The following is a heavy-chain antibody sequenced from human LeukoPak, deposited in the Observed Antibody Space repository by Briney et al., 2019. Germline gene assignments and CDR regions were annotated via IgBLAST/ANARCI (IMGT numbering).Heavy chain of an antibody. CDR2: IYHSGST. D-gene: IGHD6-13*01. V-gene: IGHV4-59*01. CDR1: GGSISSYY. J-gene: IGHJ6*03. Sequence: SETLSLTCTVSGGSISSYYWSWIRQPPGKGLEWIGYIYHSGSTNYNPSLKSRVTISVDTSKNQFSLKLSSVTAADTAVYYCARDRGGSSWYDYYYYYMDVWGKGTTVTVSS. CDR3: ARDRGGSSWYDYYYYYMDV.